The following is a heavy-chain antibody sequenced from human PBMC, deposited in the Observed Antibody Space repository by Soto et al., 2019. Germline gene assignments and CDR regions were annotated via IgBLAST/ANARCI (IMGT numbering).Heavy chain of an antibody. D-gene: IGHD3-10*01. CDR3: ARVVSVLLWFGEHHNWFDP. Sequence: GASVKVSCKASGYTFTSYGISWVRQAPGQGLEWMGWISAYNGNTNYAQKLQGRVTMTTDTSTSTAYMELRSLRSDDTAVYYCARVVSVLLWFGEHHNWFDPWGQGTLVTVSS. CDR2: ISAYNGNT. J-gene: IGHJ5*02. V-gene: IGHV1-18*01. CDR1: GYTFTSYG.